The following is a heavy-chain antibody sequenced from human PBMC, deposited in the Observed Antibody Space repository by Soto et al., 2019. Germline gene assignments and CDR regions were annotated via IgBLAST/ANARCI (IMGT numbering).Heavy chain of an antibody. CDR3: AKEVGATPYYYGMNV. J-gene: IGHJ6*02. CDR1: GFTFSSYG. V-gene: IGHV3-30*18. CDR2: ISYDGSNK. D-gene: IGHD1-26*01. Sequence: GGSLRLSCAASGFTFSSYGMHWVRQAPGKGLEWVAVISYDGSNKYYADSVKGRFTISRDNSKNTLYPQMNSLRAEGTAVYYCAKEVGATPYYYGMNVWGQGTTVTVSS.